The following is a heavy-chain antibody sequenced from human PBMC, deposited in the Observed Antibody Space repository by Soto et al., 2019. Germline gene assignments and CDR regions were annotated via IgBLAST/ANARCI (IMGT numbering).Heavy chain of an antibody. J-gene: IGHJ3*02. CDR2: IDPSDSFI. Sequence: GESLKISCEGPGYRFTSHLITWVRQMPGKGLEWMGRIDPSDSFITYSPSFQGHVTISADKSTNTAYLQWSSLKASDTAMYYCARQGAFDSLPDAFDIWGQGTMVTVSS. CDR1: GYRFTSHL. CDR3: ARQGAFDSLPDAFDI. V-gene: IGHV5-10-1*01. D-gene: IGHD2-15*01.